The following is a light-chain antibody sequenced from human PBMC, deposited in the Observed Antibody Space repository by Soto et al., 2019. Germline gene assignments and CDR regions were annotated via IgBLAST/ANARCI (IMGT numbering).Light chain of an antibody. Sequence: QAVVTQPPSASGTPGQRVTISCSGSSSNIGSSYVYWYQQLPGTAPKLIVYRNNQRPSGVTDRFTGSKSGTSASLAISGLRSEDEADYYCVAWDDSLSGRVFGGGTKLTVL. CDR1: SSNIGSSY. CDR3: VAWDDSLSGRV. J-gene: IGLJ3*02. V-gene: IGLV1-47*01. CDR2: RNN.